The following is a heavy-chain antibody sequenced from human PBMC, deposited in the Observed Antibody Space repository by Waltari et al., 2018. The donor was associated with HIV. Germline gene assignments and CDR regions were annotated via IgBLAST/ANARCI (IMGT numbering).Heavy chain of an antibody. CDR3: ASEDFWSGPHN. CDR1: GFTFNTFS. D-gene: IGHD3-3*01. J-gene: IGHJ4*02. V-gene: IGHV3-21*01. Sequence: EVQLVESGGGLVKPGGSLRLSCVVSGFTFNTFSMKWVRQAPGKGLEWVSSISSTSSFIYYADSVKGRFTISRDNDKNSLYLQINNLRVEDTAVYYCASEDFWSGPHNWGQGTLVTVSS. CDR2: ISSTSSFI.